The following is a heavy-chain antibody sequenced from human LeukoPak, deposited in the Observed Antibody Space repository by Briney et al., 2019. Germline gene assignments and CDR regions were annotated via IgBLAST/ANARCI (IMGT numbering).Heavy chain of an antibody. Sequence: GGSLRLSCAASGFTFSSYSMNWVRQAPGKGLDWVSSISSSSSYIYYADSVKGRFTISRDNAKNSLYLQMNSLRAEDTAVYYCASEGAARRNWFDPWGQGTLVTVSS. D-gene: IGHD6-6*01. CDR1: GFTFSSYS. CDR2: ISSSSSYI. J-gene: IGHJ5*02. CDR3: ASEGAARRNWFDP. V-gene: IGHV3-21*01.